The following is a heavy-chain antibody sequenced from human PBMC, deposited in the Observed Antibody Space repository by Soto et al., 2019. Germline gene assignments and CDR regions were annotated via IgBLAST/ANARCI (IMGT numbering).Heavy chain of an antibody. Sequence: EVQLLESGGGLVQPGGSLRLSCAASGFTFSSYAMSWVRQAPGKGLEWVSAISGSGGGTYYADSVKGRFTISRDNCMYTLYMQLNSLGAGDMAVAYCAKCMTTVTTFPFDIWGQGTMVCVSS. CDR3: AKCMTTVTTFPFDI. CDR1: GFTFSSYA. CDR2: ISGSGGGT. V-gene: IGHV3-23*01. D-gene: IGHD4-17*01. J-gene: IGHJ3*02.